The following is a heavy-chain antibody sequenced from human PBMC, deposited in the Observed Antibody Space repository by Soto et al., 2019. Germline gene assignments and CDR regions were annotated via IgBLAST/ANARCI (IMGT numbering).Heavy chain of an antibody. V-gene: IGHV4-31*02. CDR1: GGSISSGGYY. Sequence: LCGGSISSGGYYWSWIRQHPGKGLEWIGYIYYSGSTYYNPSLKSRVTISVDTSKNQFSLKLSSVTAADTAVYYCARDLAPFDYYGMDVWGQGTTVTVSS. CDR2: IYYSGST. CDR3: ARDLAPFDYYGMDV. J-gene: IGHJ6*02.